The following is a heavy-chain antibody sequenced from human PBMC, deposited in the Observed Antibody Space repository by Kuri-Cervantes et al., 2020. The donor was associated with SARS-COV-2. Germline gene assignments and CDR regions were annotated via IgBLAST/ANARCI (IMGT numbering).Heavy chain of an antibody. V-gene: IGHV3-23*01. CDR2: ISANGGRT. J-gene: IGHJ4*02. CDR3: AILETLWLHGYFDY. D-gene: IGHD3-16*01. Sequence: CIASGFTFGDYAMTWVRQAPGKGLEWVSFISANGGRTYYADSVKGRFTVSRDNSKNTLYLQMNSLRGDDTAVYYCAILETLWLHGYFDYWGQGTLVTVSS. CDR1: GFTFGDYA.